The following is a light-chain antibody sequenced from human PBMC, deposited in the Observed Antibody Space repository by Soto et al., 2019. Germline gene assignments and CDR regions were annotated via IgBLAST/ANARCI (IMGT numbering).Light chain of an antibody. CDR2: DVT. CDR3: SYYTSRSTYV. Sequence: QSALTQPASVSGSPGQSITISCTGTSSDVGGYNYVSWYQQHPGKAPKLMIYDVTNRPSGVSNRFSGSKSGNTASLTIFGLQAEDEADYYCSYYTSRSTYVFGTGTKVTVL. J-gene: IGLJ1*01. CDR1: SSDVGGYNY. V-gene: IGLV2-14*01.